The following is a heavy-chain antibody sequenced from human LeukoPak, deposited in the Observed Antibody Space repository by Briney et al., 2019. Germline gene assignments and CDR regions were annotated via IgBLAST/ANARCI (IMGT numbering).Heavy chain of an antibody. D-gene: IGHD3-9*01. CDR1: GFTFSSYG. CDR3: AKEILRYFDWLPPDYYGMDV. J-gene: IGHJ6*04. V-gene: IGHV3-30*18. CDR2: ISYDGSNK. Sequence: GGSLRLSCAASGFTFSSYGMHWVRQAPGKGLEWVAVISYDGSNKYYADSVKGRFTISRDNSKSTLYLQMNSLRAEDTAVYYCAKEILRYFDWLPPDYYGMDVWGKGTTVTVSS.